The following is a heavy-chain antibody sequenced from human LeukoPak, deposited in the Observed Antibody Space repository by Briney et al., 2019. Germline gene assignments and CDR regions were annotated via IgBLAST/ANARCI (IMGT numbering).Heavy chain of an antibody. Sequence: GGSLRLSCAASGFTFSSYAMSWVRQAPGKGLEWVSAISGSGGSTYYADSVKGRFTISRDNSKNTLYLQMNSLRAEDTAVYYCAKGPGYSSGWSSAEYFQHWGQGNLVTVSS. D-gene: IGHD6-19*01. CDR1: GFTFSSYA. V-gene: IGHV3-23*01. CDR3: AKGPGYSSGWSSAEYFQH. J-gene: IGHJ1*01. CDR2: ISGSGGST.